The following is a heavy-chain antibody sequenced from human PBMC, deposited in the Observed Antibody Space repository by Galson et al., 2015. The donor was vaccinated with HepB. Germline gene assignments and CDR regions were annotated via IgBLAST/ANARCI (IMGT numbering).Heavy chain of an antibody. D-gene: IGHD3-9*01. CDR1: GYSFPSYW. CDR2: IFPGDSDT. V-gene: IGHV5-51*01. J-gene: IGHJ4*02. CDR3: ARPYDLLTGTED. Sequence: QSGAEVTKPGESLKISCQGSGYSFPSYWIGWVRQMPGKGLEWMGIIFPGDSDTRYSPSFQGQVTISADKSISTAYLPWSSLKASDTAMYYCARPYDLLTGTEDWGQGTLVTVSS.